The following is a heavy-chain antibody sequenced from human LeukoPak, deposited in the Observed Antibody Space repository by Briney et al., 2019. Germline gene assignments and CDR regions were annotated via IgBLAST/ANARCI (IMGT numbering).Heavy chain of an antibody. CDR2: IRQDGGLK. Sequence: GGSLRLSCTASGFTFSSYWMSWVRQAPGKGLEWVANIRQDGGLKHYVDSVKGRFTISRDSAENSPYLQMNSLRAEDTAVYYCAREIVGAIKSYFDYWGQGTLVTASS. CDR3: AREIVGAIKSYFDY. D-gene: IGHD1-26*01. CDR1: GFTFSSYW. V-gene: IGHV3-7*01. J-gene: IGHJ4*02.